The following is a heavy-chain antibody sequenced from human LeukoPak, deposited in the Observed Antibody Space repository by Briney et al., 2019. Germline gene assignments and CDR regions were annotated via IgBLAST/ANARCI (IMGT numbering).Heavy chain of an antibody. CDR1: GFTFSSYA. Sequence: GGSLRLSCAASGFTFSSYAMSWVRQAPGKGLEWVSAISGSGGSTYYADSVKGRFTISRDNSKNTLYLQMNSLRAEDTAVYYCARGSTVDYDVYFDYWGQGTLVTASS. J-gene: IGHJ4*02. V-gene: IGHV3-23*01. CDR3: ARGSTVDYDVYFDY. CDR2: ISGSGGST. D-gene: IGHD4-17*01.